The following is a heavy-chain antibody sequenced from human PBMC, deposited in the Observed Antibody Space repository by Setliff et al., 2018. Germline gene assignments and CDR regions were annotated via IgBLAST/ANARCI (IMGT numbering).Heavy chain of an antibody. Sequence: SETLSLTCAVCDGSFSDYYWSWIRQPPGKGLEWIGEINHYGSTSYKSSLKSRVTISVDTSKTQFSLKLSSVTAADTAVYYCARRWNFGPYGSGIHDGFDMWGQGTMVTVSS. CDR1: DGSFSDYY. V-gene: IGHV4-34*01. D-gene: IGHD3-10*01. CDR3: ARRWNFGPYGSGIHDGFDM. CDR2: INHYGST. J-gene: IGHJ3*02.